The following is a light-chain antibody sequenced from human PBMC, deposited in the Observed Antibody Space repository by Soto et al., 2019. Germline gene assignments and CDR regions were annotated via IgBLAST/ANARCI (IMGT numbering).Light chain of an antibody. J-gene: IGKJ2*01. CDR2: AAS. CDR1: QSMSSY. Sequence: DIQMTQSPSSLSASVGDRVTITCRASQSMSSYLNWYQQKPGKAPKLLIYAASSLQSGVPSRFSGSGSGTGFTLTINSLQPEDFATYYCHQSYSIPYTFGQGTKLEIK. V-gene: IGKV1-39*01. CDR3: HQSYSIPYT.